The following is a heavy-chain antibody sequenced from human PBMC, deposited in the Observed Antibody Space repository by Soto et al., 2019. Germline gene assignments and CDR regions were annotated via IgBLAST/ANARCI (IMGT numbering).Heavy chain of an antibody. CDR3: ARRVSGCDY. Sequence: GGSLRLSCAAAEFTCISYARNWVRQAPGKGLEWVSGINTSGGDTHYADSVQGRFTISRDNSKHTLYLQINSLRAEDTAVYDCARRVSGCDYWGQGSLVTVSS. D-gene: IGHD3-10*01. CDR1: EFTCISYA. CDR2: INTSGGDT. J-gene: IGHJ4*02. V-gene: IGHV3-23*01.